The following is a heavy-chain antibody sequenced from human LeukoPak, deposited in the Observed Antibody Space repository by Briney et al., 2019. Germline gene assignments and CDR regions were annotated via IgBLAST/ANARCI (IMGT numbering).Heavy chain of an antibody. CDR1: GYTFTSYY. J-gene: IGHJ6*04. D-gene: IGHD2-15*01. V-gene: IGHV1-46*01. Sequence: GASVKVSCKASGYTFTSYYMHWVRQAPGQGLEWMGIINPSGGSTSYAQKFQGRVTMTRDTSTSTVYVELSSLRSEDTAVYYCARVVAPLGDYYYYYGMDVWGKGTTVTVSS. CDR3: ARVVAPLGDYYYYYGMDV. CDR2: INPSGGST.